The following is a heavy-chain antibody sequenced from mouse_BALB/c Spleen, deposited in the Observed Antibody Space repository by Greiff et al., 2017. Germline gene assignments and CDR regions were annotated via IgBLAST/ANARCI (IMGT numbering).Heavy chain of an antibody. J-gene: IGHJ1*01. CDR3: ARTVPWYFDV. D-gene: IGHD1-1*01. Sequence: EVQRVESGPGLVKPSQSLSLTCTVTGYSITSDYAWNWIRQFPGNKLEWMGYISYSGSTSYNPSLKSRISITRDTSKNQFFLQLNSVTTEDTATYYCARTVPWYFDVWGAGTTVTVSS. V-gene: IGHV3-2*02. CDR2: ISYSGST. CDR1: GYSITSDYA.